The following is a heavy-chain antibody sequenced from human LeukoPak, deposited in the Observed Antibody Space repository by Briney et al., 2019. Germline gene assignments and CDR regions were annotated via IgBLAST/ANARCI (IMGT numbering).Heavy chain of an antibody. V-gene: IGHV3-53*01. D-gene: IGHD3-22*01. CDR1: GFTVSSND. J-gene: IGHJ4*02. CDR2: IYSGGRT. Sequence: VGSLRLSCAASGFTVSSNDMSWVRQAPGKGLEWVSVIYSGGRTFYADSVKGRFTISRDNSKNTLYLQMNSLRAEDTAVYYCAIYDSSGYYNYWGQGTLVTVSS. CDR3: AIYDSSGYYNY.